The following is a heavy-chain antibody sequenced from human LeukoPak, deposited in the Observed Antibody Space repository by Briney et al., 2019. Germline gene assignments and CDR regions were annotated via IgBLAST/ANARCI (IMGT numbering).Heavy chain of an antibody. CDR1: GFTFSDYY. CDR2: ISSSGSTI. CDR3: TTVFAQYDSSGYYYFDY. V-gene: IGHV3-11*01. Sequence: GGSLRLSCAASGFTFSDYYMSWIRQAPGKGLEWVSYISSSGSTIYYADSVKGRFTISRDNAKNSLYLQMNSLKTEDTAVYYCTTVFAQYDSSGYYYFDYWGQGTLVTVSS. J-gene: IGHJ4*02. D-gene: IGHD3-22*01.